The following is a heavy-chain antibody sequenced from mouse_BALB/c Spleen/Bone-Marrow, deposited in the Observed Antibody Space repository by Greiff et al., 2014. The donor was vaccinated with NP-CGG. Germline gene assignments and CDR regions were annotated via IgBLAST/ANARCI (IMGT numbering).Heavy chain of an antibody. J-gene: IGHJ4*01. CDR2: IRNKAYGYTT. Sequence: VQLKEAGGGLVQPGGSLRLSCTNFGVSFTDYYMSWGRPPPGKALEWLAFIRNKAYGYTTEYSASVRGLFTISRDNSQSILYLQMNTLRAEDSATYYCARFPMDYWGQGTSVTVSS. V-gene: IGHV7-3*02. CDR3: ARFPMDY. CDR1: GVSFTDYY.